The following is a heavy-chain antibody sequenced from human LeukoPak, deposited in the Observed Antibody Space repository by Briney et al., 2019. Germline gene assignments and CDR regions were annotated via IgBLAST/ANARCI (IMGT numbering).Heavy chain of an antibody. CDR3: ARDLRSRIAAAGAPDY. CDR1: GFTFDDYA. J-gene: IGHJ4*02. CDR2: ISRDSGTI. V-gene: IGHV3-9*01. D-gene: IGHD6-13*01. Sequence: PGRSLRLSCAASGFTFDDYAMHWVRQAPGKGLEWVSGISRDSGTIVYADSVKGRFTISRDNARNSLYLQMNSLRAEDTALYHCARDLRSRIAAAGAPDYWGQGTLVTVSS.